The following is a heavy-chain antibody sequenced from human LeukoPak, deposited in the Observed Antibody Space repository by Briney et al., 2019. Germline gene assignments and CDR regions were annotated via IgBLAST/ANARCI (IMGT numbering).Heavy chain of an antibody. Sequence: GGSLTLSCAASGLTFDEYGMSWVRQPPGKGLEWVSFVTGDGSSTYYADSVKGRFTISRDNSKNSLYLQMNSLRIEDTALYYCAKDRETTGYEHWGQGTLVTVSS. D-gene: IGHD3-9*01. CDR1: GLTFDEYG. J-gene: IGHJ1*01. V-gene: IGHV3-43*02. CDR2: VTGDGSST. CDR3: AKDRETTGYEH.